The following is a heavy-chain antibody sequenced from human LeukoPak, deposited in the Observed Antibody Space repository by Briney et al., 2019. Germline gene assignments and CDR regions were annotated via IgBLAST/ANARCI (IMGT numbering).Heavy chain of an antibody. CDR2: PNSGGT. V-gene: IGHV1-2*02. D-gene: IGHD2-21*01. J-gene: IGHJ4*02. Sequence: PNSGGTNYAQKFQGRVTMTRDTSISTAYMELSRLRSDDTAVYYCARALWWTRESDYWGQGTLVTVSS. CDR3: ARALWWTRESDY.